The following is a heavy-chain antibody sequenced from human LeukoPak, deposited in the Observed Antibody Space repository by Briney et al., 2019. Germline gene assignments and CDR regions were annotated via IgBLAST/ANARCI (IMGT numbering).Heavy chain of an antibody. Sequence: GGTLRLSCAASGFTFSSYGMSWVRQAPGKGLEWVSLISWDGGSTYYADSVKGRFTISRDNSKNSLYLQMNSLRTEDTALYYCAKGVARLGDYYYYWGQGTLVTVSS. D-gene: IGHD3-22*01. J-gene: IGHJ4*02. V-gene: IGHV3-43*02. CDR3: AKGVARLGDYYYY. CDR2: ISWDGGST. CDR1: GFTFSSYG.